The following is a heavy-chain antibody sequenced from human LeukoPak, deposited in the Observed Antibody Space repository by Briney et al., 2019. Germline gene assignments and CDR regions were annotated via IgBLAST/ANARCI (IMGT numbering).Heavy chain of an antibody. CDR2: ISAYNGNT. D-gene: IGHD3-22*01. V-gene: IGHV1-18*01. Sequence: VASVKVSCKASGYTFSSYGFSWVRQAPGQGLEWMGWISAYNGNTNYAQKLQGRVTMTTDTSTSTAYMELRSLRSDDTAVYYCARTEYYYDSSGHPRSNAFDIWGQGTMVTVSS. J-gene: IGHJ3*02. CDR3: ARTEYYYDSSGHPRSNAFDI. CDR1: GYTFSSYG.